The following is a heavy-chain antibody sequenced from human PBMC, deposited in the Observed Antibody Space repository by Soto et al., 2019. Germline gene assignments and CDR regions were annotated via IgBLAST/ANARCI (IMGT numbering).Heavy chain of an antibody. CDR1: GFTFSSYW. CDR2: IKQDGSEK. V-gene: IGHV3-7*01. CDR3: AKDLDPNEYSSSSGN. D-gene: IGHD6-6*01. Sequence: GGSLRLSCAASGFTFSSYWMSWVRQAPGKGLEWVANIKQDGSEKYYADSVKGRFTISRDNSKNTLYLQMNSLRAEDTAVYYCAKDLDPNEYSSSSGNWGQGTLVTVSS. J-gene: IGHJ4*02.